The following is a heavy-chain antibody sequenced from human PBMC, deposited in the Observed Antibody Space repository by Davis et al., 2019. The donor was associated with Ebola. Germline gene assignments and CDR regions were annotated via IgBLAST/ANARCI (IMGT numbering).Heavy chain of an antibody. Sequence: GSLRLSCTVSGGSISSSSYYWGWIRQPPGKGLEWIGSIYYSGSTYYNPSLKSRVTISVDTSKNQFSLKLSSVTAADTAVYYCARLPGIAVAGTAYSWFDPWGQGTLVTVSS. CDR2: IYYSGST. CDR3: ARLPGIAVAGTAYSWFDP. CDR1: GGSISSSSYY. J-gene: IGHJ5*02. D-gene: IGHD6-19*01. V-gene: IGHV4-39*01.